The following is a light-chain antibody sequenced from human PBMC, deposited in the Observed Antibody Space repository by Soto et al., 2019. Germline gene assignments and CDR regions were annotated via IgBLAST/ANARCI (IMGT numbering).Light chain of an antibody. CDR3: MQAIQTLYP. CDR2: LGS. V-gene: IGKV2-28*01. CDR1: QSLLHSNGYNY. Sequence: DIVMTQSPLSLPVTPGEPASISCRSSQSLLHSNGYNYLDWYLQKPGQSPQLLIYLGSNRASGVPDRFRGNKSCTYFTMKNSRVEAADISVDYGMQAIQTLYPFGQGTKLEI. J-gene: IGKJ2*01.